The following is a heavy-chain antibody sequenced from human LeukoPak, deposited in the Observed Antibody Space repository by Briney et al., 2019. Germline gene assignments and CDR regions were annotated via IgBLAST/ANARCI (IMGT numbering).Heavy chain of an antibody. J-gene: IGHJ4*02. CDR2: IKCDSGGT. CDR1: GYTFTAYY. Sequence: ASVKVSCKASGYTFTAYYMHWVRQAPGQGPEWMGWIKCDSGGTEYSRNYRGRVTMTRDTSISTAYMELTRLTSDDTAVNYCVGSNWAAGAAFDSWGQGTQVTVSS. CDR3: VGSNWAAGAAFDS. V-gene: IGHV1-2*02. D-gene: IGHD6-13*01.